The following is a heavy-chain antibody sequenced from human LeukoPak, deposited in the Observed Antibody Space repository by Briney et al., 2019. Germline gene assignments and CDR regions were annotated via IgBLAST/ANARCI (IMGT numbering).Heavy chain of an antibody. J-gene: IGHJ4*02. Sequence: SETLSLTCAVSGGSITNFYWSWIRQPPGKGLEWIGDIYYSGRTKYSPSLKSRVTISVDTSKNQSSLKLNSVTAADTAVYYCASRHGDSGSSNCWGQGALVTVSS. V-gene: IGHV4-59*01. CDR2: IYYSGRT. CDR3: ASRHGDSGSSNC. D-gene: IGHD3-10*01. CDR1: GGSITNFY.